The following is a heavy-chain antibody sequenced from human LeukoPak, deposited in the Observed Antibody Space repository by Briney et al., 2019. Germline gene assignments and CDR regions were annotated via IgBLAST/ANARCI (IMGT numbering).Heavy chain of an antibody. D-gene: IGHD3-10*01. CDR2: ISYDGSNK. Sequence: GGSLRLSCAASGFSFSNYAIHWVRQAPGKGLEWVAVISYDGSNKYYADSVKGRFTISRDNSKNTLYLQVNSLRGEDTAVYYCARDHYYGSGSYTAFDFRGQGTLVTVSS. CDR1: GFSFSNYA. CDR3: ARDHYYGSGSYTAFDF. J-gene: IGHJ4*02. V-gene: IGHV3-30*04.